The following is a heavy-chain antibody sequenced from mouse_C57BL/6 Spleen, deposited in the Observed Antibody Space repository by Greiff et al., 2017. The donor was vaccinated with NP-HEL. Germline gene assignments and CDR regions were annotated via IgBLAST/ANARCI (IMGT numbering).Heavy chain of an antibody. CDR3: AREEIYYGYDGPWFAY. J-gene: IGHJ3*01. CDR2: IYPGDGDT. D-gene: IGHD2-2*01. V-gene: IGHV1-82*01. CDR1: GYAFSSSW. Sequence: VQLQQSGPELVKPGASVKISCKASGYAFSSSWMNWVKQRPGKGLEWIGRIYPGDGDTNYNGKFKGKATLTADKSSSTAYMQLSSLTSEDSAVYFCAREEIYYGYDGPWFAYWGQGTLVTVSA.